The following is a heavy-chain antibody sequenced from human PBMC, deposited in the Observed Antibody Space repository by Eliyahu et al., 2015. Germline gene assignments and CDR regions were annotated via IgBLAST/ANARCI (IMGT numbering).Heavy chain of an antibody. CDR2: INSDGSST. V-gene: IGHV3-74*01. Sequence: EVQLVESGGGLVQPGGSLRLSXAASGFPFSSXWMHWVRQAPGKGLVWVSRINSDGSSTSYADSVKGRFTISRDNAKNTLYLQMNSLRAEDTAVYYCARREYRADYYYYGMDVWGQGTTVTVSS. CDR3: ARREYRADYYYYGMDV. J-gene: IGHJ6*02. D-gene: IGHD2/OR15-2a*01. CDR1: GFPFSSXW.